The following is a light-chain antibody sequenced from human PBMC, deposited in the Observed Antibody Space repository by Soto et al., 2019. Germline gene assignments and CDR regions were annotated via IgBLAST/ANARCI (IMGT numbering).Light chain of an antibody. CDR3: QTWSTDIRV. V-gene: IGLV4-69*01. CDR1: SGHNSYA. CDR2: LNSDGSH. J-gene: IGLJ3*02. Sequence: QLVLTQPPSASASLGASVKLTCTLSSGHNSYAIAWHQQQPEKGPRYLMKLNSDGSHSKGDGIPDRFSGSSSGAERYRTISGLKSEEEADCYCQTWSTDIRVFGGGTKLTVL.